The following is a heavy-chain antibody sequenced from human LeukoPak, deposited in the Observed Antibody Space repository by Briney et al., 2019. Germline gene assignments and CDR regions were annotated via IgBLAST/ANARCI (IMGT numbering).Heavy chain of an antibody. Sequence: ASVKVSCKASGYTFTSYGISWVRQAPGQGLEWMGWISAYNGNTNYAQKLQDRVTMTTDTSTSTAYMELRSLRSDDTAVYYCARDREVLRYFDWLSTTDDYWGQGTLVTVSS. CDR1: GYTFTSYG. V-gene: IGHV1-18*01. CDR2: ISAYNGNT. J-gene: IGHJ4*02. D-gene: IGHD3-9*01. CDR3: ARDREVLRYFDWLSTTDDY.